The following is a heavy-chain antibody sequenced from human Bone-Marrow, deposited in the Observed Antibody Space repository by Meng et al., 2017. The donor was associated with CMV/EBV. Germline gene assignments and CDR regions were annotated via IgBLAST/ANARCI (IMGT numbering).Heavy chain of an antibody. J-gene: IGHJ4*02. CDR3: ARDGAAGHYGSGSYFFDY. D-gene: IGHD3-10*01. CDR2: ISGSGGST. V-gene: IGHV3-23*01. Sequence: GESLKISCAASRFTFSNFAMSWVRQAPGKGLEWVSAISGSGGSTYYADSVKGRFTISRDNAKNSLYLQMNSLRAEDTAVYYCARDGAAGHYGSGSYFFDYWGQGTLATVPS. CDR1: RFTFSNFA.